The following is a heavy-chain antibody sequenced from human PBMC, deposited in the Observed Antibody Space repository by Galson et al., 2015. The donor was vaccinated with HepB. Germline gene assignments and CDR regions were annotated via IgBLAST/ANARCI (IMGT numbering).Heavy chain of an antibody. CDR1: GFTFSSYG. Sequence: SLRLSCAASGFTFSSYGMHWVRQAPGKGLEWVAVISYDGSNKYYADSVKGRFTISRDNSKNTLYLQMNSLRAEDTAVYYCAKVYSSGWPDDAFDIWGQGTMVTVSS. D-gene: IGHD6-19*01. V-gene: IGHV3-30*18. J-gene: IGHJ3*02. CDR3: AKVYSSGWPDDAFDI. CDR2: ISYDGSNK.